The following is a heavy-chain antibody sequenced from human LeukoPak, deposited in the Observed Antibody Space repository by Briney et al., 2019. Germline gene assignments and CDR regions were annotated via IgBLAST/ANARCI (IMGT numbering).Heavy chain of an antibody. Sequence: SETLSLTCAVSGSSISSGYYWDWIRQPPGKGLEWIGSIYHSGSTYYNTSLKGRVTISLDISKNQFSLRLRSVTAADTAMYYCARRRYDFWSGTPLDYWGRGTLVTASS. J-gene: IGHJ4*02. D-gene: IGHD3-3*01. CDR3: ARRRYDFWSGTPLDY. CDR2: IYHSGST. V-gene: IGHV4-38-2*01. CDR1: GSSISSGYY.